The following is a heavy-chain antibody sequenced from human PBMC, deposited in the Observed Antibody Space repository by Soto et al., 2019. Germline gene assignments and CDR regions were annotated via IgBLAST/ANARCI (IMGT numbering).Heavy chain of an antibody. J-gene: IGHJ6*02. Sequence: QVQLVQSGAEVKKPGSSVKVSCKASGGTFSSYAISWVRQAPGQGLEWMGGIIPIFGTANYAQKFQGRVTITADESTNTAYMELSSLRSEDTAVYYCERAPDFLEGPTYYGMDVWGQGTTVTVSS. D-gene: IGHD3-3*01. CDR3: ERAPDFLEGPTYYGMDV. V-gene: IGHV1-69*01. CDR2: IIPIFGTA. CDR1: GGTFSSYA.